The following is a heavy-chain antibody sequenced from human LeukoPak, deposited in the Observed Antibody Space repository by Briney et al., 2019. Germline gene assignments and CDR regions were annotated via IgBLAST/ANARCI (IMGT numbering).Heavy chain of an antibody. CDR3: AREWGLESSGYYYAY. Sequence: ASVKVSCKASGGTFSKFTISWVRQAPGQGFEWMGGITPIFGTANFAQKFQGRVSITADESTSTAFMELSSLRSEDTAVYYCAREWGLESSGYYYAYWGQGTLVTVSS. D-gene: IGHD3-22*01. CDR2: ITPIFGTA. CDR1: GGTFSKFT. J-gene: IGHJ4*02. V-gene: IGHV1-69*13.